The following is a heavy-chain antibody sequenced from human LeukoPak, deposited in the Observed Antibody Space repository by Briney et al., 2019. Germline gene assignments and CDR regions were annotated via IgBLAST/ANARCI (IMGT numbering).Heavy chain of an antibody. D-gene: IGHD6-6*01. V-gene: IGHV4-34*01. J-gene: IGHJ4*02. CDR2: INHSGST. Sequence: SETLSLTCAVYGGSFSGYYWSWIRQPPGKGLEWIGEINHSGSTNYNPSLKSRVTISVDTSKNQFSLKLSSVTAADTAVYYRARSYPRRGYNSSPADGDYWGQGTLVTVSS. CDR1: GGSFSGYY. CDR3: ARSYPRRGYNSSPADGDY.